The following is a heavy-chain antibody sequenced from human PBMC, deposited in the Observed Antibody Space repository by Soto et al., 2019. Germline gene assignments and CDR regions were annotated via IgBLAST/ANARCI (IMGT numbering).Heavy chain of an antibody. Sequence: QVQLVQSGAEVKKPGASVKVSCKASGYTFTSYGISWVRQAPGQGLEWMGWISAYNGNTNYAQKLQGRVTMTTDTSTSTAYMELRSLRSDDTAVYYSARVLLLLWFGEWGYYGMDVWGQGTTVTVSS. CDR1: GYTFTSYG. V-gene: IGHV1-18*01. D-gene: IGHD3-10*01. CDR3: ARVLLLLWFGEWGYYGMDV. CDR2: ISAYNGNT. J-gene: IGHJ6*02.